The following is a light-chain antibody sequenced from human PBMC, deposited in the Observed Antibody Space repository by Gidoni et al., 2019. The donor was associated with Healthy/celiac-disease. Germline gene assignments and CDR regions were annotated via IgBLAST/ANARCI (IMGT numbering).Light chain of an antibody. V-gene: IGLV3-1*01. J-gene: IGLJ2*01. CDR2: QDS. Sequence: SPGQTASITCSGDKLGDKYACWYQQKPGQSPVLVIDQDSKRPSGIPERFSGSNSGNTATLTISGTQAMDEADYYCQAWDSSTGVFGGGTKLTVL. CDR1: KLGDKY. CDR3: QAWDSSTGV.